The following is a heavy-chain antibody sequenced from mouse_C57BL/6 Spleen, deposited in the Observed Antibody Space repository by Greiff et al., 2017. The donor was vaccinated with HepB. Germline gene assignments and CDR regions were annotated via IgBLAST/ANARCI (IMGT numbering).Heavy chain of an antibody. J-gene: IGHJ3*01. CDR2: ISDGGSYT. V-gene: IGHV5-4*01. CDR1: GFTFSSYA. CDR3: ALDSSGYGWFAY. Sequence: EVQLVESGGGLVKPGGSLKLSCAASGFTFSSYAMSWVRQTPEKRLEWVATISDGGSYTYYPDNVKGRFTISRDNAKNNLYLQMSHLKSEDTAMYYCALDSSGYGWFAYWGQGTLVTVSA. D-gene: IGHD3-2*02.